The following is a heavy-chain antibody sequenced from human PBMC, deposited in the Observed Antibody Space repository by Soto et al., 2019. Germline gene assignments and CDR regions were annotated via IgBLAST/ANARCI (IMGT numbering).Heavy chain of an antibody. V-gene: IGHV1-18*01. Sequence: ASSEGPCKASGYTFTSYGISWVRQAPGQGLEWMGWISAYNGNTNYAQKLQGRVTMTTDTSTSTAYMELRSLRSDDTAVYYCARDFYLDCSGGSCYWSCPNEWGYAFDIWGQGTMVTVSS. D-gene: IGHD2-15*01. CDR2: ISAYNGNT. CDR1: GYTFTSYG. CDR3: ARDFYLDCSGGSCYWSCPNEWGYAFDI. J-gene: IGHJ3*02.